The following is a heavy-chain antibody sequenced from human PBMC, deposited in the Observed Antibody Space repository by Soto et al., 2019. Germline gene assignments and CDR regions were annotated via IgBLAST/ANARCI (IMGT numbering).Heavy chain of an antibody. V-gene: IGHV2-5*02. CDR3: AHSSFYYHSSGYSYDY. CDR1: GRSLSTRGVG. J-gene: IGHJ4*02. CDR2: IYWDDDK. D-gene: IGHD3-22*01. Sequence: QITLKESGPTVVKPTETLTLTCTFSGRSLSTRGVGVAWIRQPPGKALEWLALIYWDDDKRYSPSLKNRLTIPKDTSKNQGVLTMTDMDPVDTATYYCAHSSFYYHSSGYSYDYWGQGTLVTVSS.